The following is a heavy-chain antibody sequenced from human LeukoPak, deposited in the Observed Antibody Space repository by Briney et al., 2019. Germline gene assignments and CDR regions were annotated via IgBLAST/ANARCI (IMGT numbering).Heavy chain of an antibody. Sequence: GGSLRLSCAASGFTFSSYAMHWVRQAPGKGLEWVAVILYDGSNRYYADSVKGRFTISRDNSKNTLYLQMNSLRAEDTAVYYCARDKDSSSSLDYWGQGTLVTVSS. CDR2: ILYDGSNR. D-gene: IGHD3-22*01. CDR1: GFTFSSYA. J-gene: IGHJ4*02. CDR3: ARDKDSSSSLDY. V-gene: IGHV3-30*04.